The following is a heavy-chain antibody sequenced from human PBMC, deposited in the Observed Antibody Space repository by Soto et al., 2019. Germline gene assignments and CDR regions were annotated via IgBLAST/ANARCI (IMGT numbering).Heavy chain of an antibody. J-gene: IGHJ4*02. Sequence: QVQLVQSGAEEKKPGASVKVSCKASGYTFTNYAMHWVRQAPGQRLEWMGWINAGNGNTKYSQKFQGRVTITRDTXXXXXXXXXXXXXXXXXXXXXXXXVSGYYLPDYWGQGTLVTVS. CDR1: GYTFTNYA. CDR3: XXVSGYYLPDY. V-gene: IGHV1-3*05. CDR2: INAGNGNT. D-gene: IGHD5-12*01.